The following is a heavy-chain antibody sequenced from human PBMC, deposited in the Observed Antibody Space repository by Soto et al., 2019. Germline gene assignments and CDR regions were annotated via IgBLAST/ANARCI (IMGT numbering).Heavy chain of an antibody. V-gene: IGHV3-30*18. CDR2: ISYDGSNK. Sequence: GGSLRLSCAASGFTFSSYGMHWVRQSPGKGLEWVAVISYDGSNKYYADSVKGRFTISRDNSKNTLYLQMSSLRAEDTAVYYCAKDREYCGGDCYSGFFEYWGQGTMVIVSS. CDR1: GFTFSSYG. J-gene: IGHJ4*02. CDR3: AKDREYCGGDCYSGFFEY. D-gene: IGHD2-21*02.